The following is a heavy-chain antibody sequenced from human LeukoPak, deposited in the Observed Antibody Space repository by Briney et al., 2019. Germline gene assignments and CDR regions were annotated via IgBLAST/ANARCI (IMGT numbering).Heavy chain of an antibody. CDR2: INPSGGST. CDR1: GYTFTSYY. Sequence: ASVKVSCKASGYTFTSYYMHWVRQAPGQGLEWMGIINPSGGSTSYAQKLLGRVTMTTDTSTSTAYMVLRSLRSDDTAMYYCARDRWGYSGYDPFDYWGQGALVTVSS. CDR3: ARDRWGYSGYDPFDY. J-gene: IGHJ4*02. V-gene: IGHV1-46*01. D-gene: IGHD5-12*01.